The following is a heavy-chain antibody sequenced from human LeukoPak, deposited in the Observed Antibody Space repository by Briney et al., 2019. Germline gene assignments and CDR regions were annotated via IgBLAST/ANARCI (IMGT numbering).Heavy chain of an antibody. CDR1: GFTFSSYA. V-gene: IGHV3-30-3*01. D-gene: IGHD3-3*01. J-gene: IGHJ4*02. Sequence: QPGGSLRLSCAASGFTFSSYAMHWVRQAPGKGLEWVAVISYDGSNKYYADSVKGRFTISRDNSKNTLYLQMNSLRAEDTAVYYCAKDPKPDFWGQGTLVTVSS. CDR2: ISYDGSNK. CDR3: AKDPKPDF.